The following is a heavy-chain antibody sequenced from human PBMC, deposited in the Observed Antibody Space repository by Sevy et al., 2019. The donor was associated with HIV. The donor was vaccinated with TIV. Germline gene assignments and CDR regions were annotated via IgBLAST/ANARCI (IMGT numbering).Heavy chain of an antibody. V-gene: IGHV3-7*03. CDR1: GFTFSSYW. D-gene: IGHD6-13*01. CDR2: IKQDGSEK. CDR3: ARAPLGGQQLPYYYYYGMDV. J-gene: IGHJ6*02. Sequence: GGSLRLSCAASGFTFSSYWMSWVRQAPGKGLEWVANIKQDGSEKYYVDSVKGRFTISRDNAKNSLYLQMNSLRAEDTAVYYCARAPLGGQQLPYYYYYGMDVWGQWTTVTVSS.